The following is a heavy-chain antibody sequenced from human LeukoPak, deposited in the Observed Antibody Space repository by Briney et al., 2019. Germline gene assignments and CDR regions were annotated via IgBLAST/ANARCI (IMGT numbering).Heavy chain of an antibody. Sequence: PSETLSLTCTVSGGSICSYYWSWIRQPAGKGLEWIGRIYTSGSTNYNPSLKSRVTMSVDTSKNQFSLKLSSVTAADTAVYYCASSYYDSSGYYSVDYWGQGTLVTVSS. CDR3: ASSYYDSSGYYSVDY. J-gene: IGHJ4*02. CDR1: GGSICSYY. V-gene: IGHV4-4*07. CDR2: IYTSGST. D-gene: IGHD3-22*01.